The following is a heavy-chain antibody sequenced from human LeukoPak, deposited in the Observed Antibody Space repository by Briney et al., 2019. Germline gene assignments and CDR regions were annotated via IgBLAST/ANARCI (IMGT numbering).Heavy chain of an antibody. D-gene: IGHD2-21*01. J-gene: IGHJ3*02. CDR3: AKDQVISGSEASDI. CDR2: ISGSGVGT. V-gene: IGHV3-23*01. CDR1: GFTFSSYT. Sequence: GGSLRLSCAASGFTFSSYTMSWVRQAPGKGLEWVSAISGSGVGTYYADSVKGRFTISRDNSWNTLYLQMSSLRAEDTAVYYCAKDQVISGSEASDIWGQGTMVTVSS.